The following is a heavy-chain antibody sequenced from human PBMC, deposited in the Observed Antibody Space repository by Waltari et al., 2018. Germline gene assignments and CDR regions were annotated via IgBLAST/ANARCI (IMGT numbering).Heavy chain of an antibody. Sequence: QVQLVQSGAEVKKPGASVKVSCKASGYTFTSYDINWVRKATGQGLEWMGWMNPNSGNTGYAQKYQGRVTMTRNTSISTAYMELSSLRSEDTAVYYCARGKYYDFWSGYYYFDYWGQGTLVTVSS. CDR2: MNPNSGNT. J-gene: IGHJ4*02. CDR3: ARGKYYDFWSGYYYFDY. D-gene: IGHD3-3*01. V-gene: IGHV1-8*01. CDR1: GYTFTSYD.